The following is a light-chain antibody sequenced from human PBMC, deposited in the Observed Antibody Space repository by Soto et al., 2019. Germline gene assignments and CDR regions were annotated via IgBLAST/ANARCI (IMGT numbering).Light chain of an antibody. CDR1: SSNIGNNY. V-gene: IGLV1-51*01. CDR2: DNN. CDR3: GTWDSSLSAHWV. J-gene: IGLJ3*02. Sequence: QSVLTQPPSVSAAPGQTVTISCSGSSSNIGNNYVSWYQQLPGTAPKLLIYDNNKRPSGIPDRFSGSKSGTSATLGITGLQTGAEADYYCGTWDSSLSAHWVFGGGTKVTVL.